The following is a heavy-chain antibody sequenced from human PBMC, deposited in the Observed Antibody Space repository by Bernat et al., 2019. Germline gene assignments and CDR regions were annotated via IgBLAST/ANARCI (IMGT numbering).Heavy chain of an antibody. J-gene: IGHJ4*02. CDR2: ISGSGDYT. V-gene: IGHV3-23*01. D-gene: IGHD2-15*01. CDR3: TKRYRPYCSGGGCYSGFDY. CDR1: GFTFRNYA. Sequence: EVQLLESGGGLVQPGGSLRLSCAASGFTFRNYAMSWVRRAPGKGLKWVSGISGSGDYTYYADSVKGRFTISRDNSKNTLYLQMNSVRAEDTAIYYCTKRYRPYCSGGGCYSGFDYWGQGTLVTVSS.